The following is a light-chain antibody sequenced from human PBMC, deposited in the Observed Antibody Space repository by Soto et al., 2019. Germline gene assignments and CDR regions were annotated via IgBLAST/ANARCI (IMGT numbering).Light chain of an antibody. Sequence: QSALTRPASVSGSPGQSITISCTGTSSDVGAYWYVSWYQQHPGKAPKLMIHGVVNRPSGVSNRFYGSKSGNTASLTISGLEAEDDSVYYCSSYTNRSTVIFGGGTKLTVL. CDR1: SSDVGAYWY. CDR2: GVV. V-gene: IGLV2-14*03. J-gene: IGLJ2*01. CDR3: SSYTNRSTVI.